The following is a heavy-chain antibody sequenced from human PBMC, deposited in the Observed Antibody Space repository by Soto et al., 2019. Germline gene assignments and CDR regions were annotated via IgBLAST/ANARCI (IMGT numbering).Heavy chain of an antibody. CDR2: IIPIFGTA. D-gene: IGHD3-16*02. CDR3: ARGGYDYVWGSYRL. V-gene: IGHV1-69*12. Sequence: QVQLVQSGAEVKKPGSSVKVSCKASGGTFSSYAISWVRQAPGQGLEWMGGIIPIFGTANYAQKFQGRVTITADEATSTAKMELRGLRSEDTAVYYCARGGYDYVWGSYRLWGQGTLVTVSS. J-gene: IGHJ4*02. CDR1: GGTFSSYA.